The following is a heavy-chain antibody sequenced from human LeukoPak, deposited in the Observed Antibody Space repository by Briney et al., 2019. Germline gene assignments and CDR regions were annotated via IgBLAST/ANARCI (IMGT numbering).Heavy chain of an antibody. J-gene: IGHJ4*02. CDR2: IYTSGST. D-gene: IGHD3-22*01. CDR3: ARASYSYDINGWVPFDY. V-gene: IGHV4-61*02. CDR1: GNSISSGDNY. Sequence: PSQTLSLTCTVSGNSISSGDNYWSWIRQPAGKGLEWIGRIYTSGSTNYNPSLKSRVTVSGDTSKNQFSLRLSSVTAADTAVYYCARASYSYDINGWVPFDYWGQGTLVTVSS.